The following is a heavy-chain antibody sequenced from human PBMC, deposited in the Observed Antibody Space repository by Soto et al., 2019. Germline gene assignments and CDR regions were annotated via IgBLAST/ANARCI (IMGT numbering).Heavy chain of an antibody. CDR2: MNPNSGNT. Sequence: QVQLVQSGAEVKKPGASVKVSCKASGYSFSDYDINWVRQATGQGPEWMGWMNPNSGNTGYAQKFQGRGTMTRTTYINTAYMELSSLGSEDTAVYYCARDNRYNWNDEGWFDPWGQGTLVTVSS. CDR3: ARDNRYNWNDEGWFDP. D-gene: IGHD1-20*01. V-gene: IGHV1-8*01. J-gene: IGHJ5*02. CDR1: GYSFSDYD.